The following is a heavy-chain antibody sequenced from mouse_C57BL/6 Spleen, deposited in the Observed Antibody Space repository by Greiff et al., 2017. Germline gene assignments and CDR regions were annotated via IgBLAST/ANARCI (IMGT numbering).Heavy chain of an antibody. CDR1: GYAFSSYW. CDR2: IYPGDGDT. CDR3: AREDYYGAWFAY. V-gene: IGHV1-80*01. J-gene: IGHJ3*01. Sequence: QVQLQQSGAELVKPGASVKISCKASGYAFSSYWMNWVKQRPGKGLEWIGQIYPGDGDTNYNGKFKGKATLTADKSSSTAYMQLSSLTSEDSAVYFCAREDYYGAWFAYWGQGTLVTVSA. D-gene: IGHD1-2*01.